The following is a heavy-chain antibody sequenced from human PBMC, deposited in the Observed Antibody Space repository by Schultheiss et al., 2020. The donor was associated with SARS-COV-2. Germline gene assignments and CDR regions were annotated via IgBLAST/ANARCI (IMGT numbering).Heavy chain of an antibody. D-gene: IGHD6-19*01. CDR2: ISYDGSNK. J-gene: IGHJ4*02. CDR1: GFTFSSYA. CDR3: ASGLYSSGWLSLDY. Sequence: GGSLRLSCAASGFTFSSYAMHWVRQAPGKGLEWVAVISYDGSNKYYADSVKGGFTISRDNSKNTLYLQMNSLRAEDTAVYYCASGLYSSGWLSLDYWGQGTLVTVSS. V-gene: IGHV3-30*01.